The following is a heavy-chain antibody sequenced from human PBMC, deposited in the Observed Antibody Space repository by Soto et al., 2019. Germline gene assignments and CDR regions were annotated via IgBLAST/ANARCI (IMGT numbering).Heavy chain of an antibody. J-gene: IGHJ4*02. Sequence: QVQLQESGPGLVKPSETLSLTCTVSGGSISSYYWSWIRQPPGKGLEWIGYIYYSGSTNYNPSLKSRVTISVDTSKNQFSLKLSSVTAADTAVYYCASIGAVGATRGGYFDYWGQGTLVTVSS. V-gene: IGHV4-59*01. CDR3: ASIGAVGATRGGYFDY. CDR1: GGSISSYY. CDR2: IYYSGST. D-gene: IGHD1-26*01.